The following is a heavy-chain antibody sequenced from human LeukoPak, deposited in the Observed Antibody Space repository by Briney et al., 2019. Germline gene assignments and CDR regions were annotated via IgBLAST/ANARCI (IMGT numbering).Heavy chain of an antibody. CDR1: DDSINKYH. CDR3: ARGGVLGGGWLFAY. J-gene: IGHJ4*02. Sequence: SETLSLTCSVSDDSINKYHWNWIRQPPGKGLEWVGYISYSGTTNYNPSLETRVTLSLDTSKNQFSLKVSSVPAADTAVYYCARGGVLGGGWLFAYWGQGTLVTVSS. V-gene: IGHV4-59*01. CDR2: ISYSGTT. D-gene: IGHD6-19*01.